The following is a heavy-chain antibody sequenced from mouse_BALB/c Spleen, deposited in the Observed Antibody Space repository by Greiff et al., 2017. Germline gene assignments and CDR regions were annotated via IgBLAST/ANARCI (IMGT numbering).Heavy chain of an antibody. J-gene: IGHJ4*01. CDR1: GFSLTSYD. V-gene: IGHV2-9-2*01. Sequence: QVQLQQSGPGLVAPSQSLSITCTVSGFSLTSYDISWIRQPPGKGLEWLGVIWTGGGTNYNSAFMSRLSISKDNSKSQVFLKMNSLQTDDTAIYYCVREYGNYYAMDYSGQGTSVTVSS. CDR3: VREYGNYYAMDY. CDR2: IWTGGGT. D-gene: IGHD2-1*01.